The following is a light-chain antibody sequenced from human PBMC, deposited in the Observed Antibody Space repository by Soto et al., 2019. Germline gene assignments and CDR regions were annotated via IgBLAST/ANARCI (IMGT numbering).Light chain of an antibody. CDR3: QTWDTGARVV. Sequence: QPVLTQSPSASASLGASVKLTCTLSSGHSRYAIAWHQQQPEKGPRYLMKLSSDGSHSKGDGIPDRFSGSSSGAERYLTISSLQSEDEADYYCQTWDTGARVVFGGGTKVPVL. V-gene: IGLV4-69*01. CDR2: LSSDGSH. CDR1: SGHSRYA. J-gene: IGLJ2*01.